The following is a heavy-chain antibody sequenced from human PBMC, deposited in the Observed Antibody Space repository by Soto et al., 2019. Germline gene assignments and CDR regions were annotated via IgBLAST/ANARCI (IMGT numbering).Heavy chain of an antibody. CDR3: AIKSLEMSTIGYFDY. V-gene: IGHV1-69*01. Sequence: HVQLVQSGAAVKKPGSSVKVSCKASGGTFSSYAIIWVRQSPGQGLAWMGGIIPSFGTANYAQKFQGRVTITADESTSTAYMELSSLRSEDTAVYYCAIKSLEMSTIGYFDYRGQGTLVTVSS. CDR2: IIPSFGTA. CDR1: GGTFSSYA. D-gene: IGHD2-8*01. J-gene: IGHJ4*02.